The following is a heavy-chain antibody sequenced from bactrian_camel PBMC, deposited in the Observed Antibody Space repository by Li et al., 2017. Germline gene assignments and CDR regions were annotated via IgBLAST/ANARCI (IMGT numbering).Heavy chain of an antibody. J-gene: IGHJ6*01. CDR2: IDSDGKT. CDR3: AADPGIVRVGLATRLRDAAFRY. CDR1: GHTYLNYC. D-gene: IGHD5*01. Sequence: QVQLVESGGNSVQAGGSLRLSCAASGHTYLNYCLAWFRLASGNEREGVAAIDSDGKTYYAESVKGRYTISRDDAKNTLLLQMDSLKPEDTAVYYCAADPGIVRVGLATRLRDAAFRYWGQGTQVTVS. V-gene: IGHV3S55*01.